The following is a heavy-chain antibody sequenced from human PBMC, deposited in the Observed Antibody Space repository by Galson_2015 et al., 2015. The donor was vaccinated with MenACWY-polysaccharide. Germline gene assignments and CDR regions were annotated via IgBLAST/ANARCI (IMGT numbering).Heavy chain of an antibody. Sequence: SLRLSCAGSGLTFSSYGMGWVRQAPGKGLEWVSGLSPTTGNTYYADSVRGRFTISRDISKNALYLQMDSLRAEDTALYYCAKGAAHYGSGNYYDYWGQGTQVTVSS. J-gene: IGHJ4*02. CDR2: LSPTTGNT. CDR3: AKGAAHYGSGNYYDY. V-gene: IGHV3-23*01. D-gene: IGHD3-10*01. CDR1: GLTFSSYG.